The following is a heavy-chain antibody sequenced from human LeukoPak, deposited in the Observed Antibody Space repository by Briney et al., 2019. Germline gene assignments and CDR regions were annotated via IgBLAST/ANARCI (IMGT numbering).Heavy chain of an antibody. Sequence: GGSLRLSCAASGFTFSSYAMSWVRQAPGKGLEWVSAVSGSGGSTYYADSVKGRFTISRDNSKNTLYLQMNSLRAEDTAVYYCAKDPPRVVPAAMRKDPFDPWGQGTLVTVSS. D-gene: IGHD2-2*01. CDR2: VSGSGGST. J-gene: IGHJ5*02. V-gene: IGHV3-23*01. CDR3: AKDPPRVVPAAMRKDPFDP. CDR1: GFTFSSYA.